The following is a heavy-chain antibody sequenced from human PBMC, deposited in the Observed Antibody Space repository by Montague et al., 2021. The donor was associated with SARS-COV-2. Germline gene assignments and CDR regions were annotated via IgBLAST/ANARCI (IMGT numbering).Heavy chain of an antibody. CDR3: ARSGGVYTESYYLEDYYYGLDA. V-gene: IGHV4-34*01. D-gene: IGHD1-26*01. CDR1: GGSFSGYY. CDR2: MNHSGST. Sequence: SETLSLTCTVYGGSFSGYYWSWIRHPPRKGLEWVWDMNHSGSTNYSPSLTIRVTISVYTSKDHFPLKLSSVTAADTAVSYCARSGGVYTESYYLEDYYYGLDAWGQGTTVTVSS. J-gene: IGHJ6*02.